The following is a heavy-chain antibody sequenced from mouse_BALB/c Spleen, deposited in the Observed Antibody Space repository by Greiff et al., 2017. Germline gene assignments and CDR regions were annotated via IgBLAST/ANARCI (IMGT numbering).Heavy chain of an antibody. Sequence: EVQLQQSGAELVRPGALVKLSCKASGFNIKDYYMHWVKQRPEQGLEWIGWIDPENGNTIYDPKFQGKASITADTSSNTAYLQLSSLTSEDTAVYYCASGAIYYDYDGFAYWGQGTLVTVSA. D-gene: IGHD2-4*01. CDR1: GFNIKDYY. CDR2: IDPENGNT. J-gene: IGHJ3*01. V-gene: IGHV14-1*02. CDR3: ASGAIYYDYDGFAY.